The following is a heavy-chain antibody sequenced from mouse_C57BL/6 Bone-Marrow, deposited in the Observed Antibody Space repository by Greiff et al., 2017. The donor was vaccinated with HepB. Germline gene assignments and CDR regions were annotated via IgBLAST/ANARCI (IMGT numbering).Heavy chain of an antibody. D-gene: IGHD1-2*01. CDR3: ATWTTAYYFDY. CDR1: GYAFTNYL. J-gene: IGHJ2*01. Sequence: QVQLQQSGAELVRPGTSVKVSCKASGYAFTNYLIEWVKQRPGQGLEWIGVINPGSGGTNYNEKFKGKATLTADKSSSTAYMQLSSLTSEDSAVYFCATWTTAYYFDYWGQGTTLTVSS. CDR2: INPGSGGT. V-gene: IGHV1-54*01.